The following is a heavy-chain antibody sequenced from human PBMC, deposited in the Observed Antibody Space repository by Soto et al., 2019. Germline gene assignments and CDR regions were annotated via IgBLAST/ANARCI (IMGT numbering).Heavy chain of an antibody. J-gene: IGHJ4*02. D-gene: IGHD6-13*01. CDR2: ISYDGNNK. CDR3: AKQMFAKGSSWTPFDY. CDR1: GFTFSIYG. Sequence: PGGSLRLSCAASGFTFSIYGMHWVRQAPGKGLEWVAVISYDGNNKYYADSVKGRFTISRDNSKNTLYLQMNSLRAEDTAVYYCAKQMFAKGSSWTPFDYWGQGTLVTVSS. V-gene: IGHV3-30*18.